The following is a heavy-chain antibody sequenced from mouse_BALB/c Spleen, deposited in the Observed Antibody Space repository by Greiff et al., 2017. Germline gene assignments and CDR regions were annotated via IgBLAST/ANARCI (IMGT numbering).Heavy chain of an antibody. CDR3: ARYDCYYHYAMDY. CDR1: GYSITSDYA. J-gene: IGHJ4*01. CDR2: ISYSGST. V-gene: IGHV3-2*02. Sequence: EVQLQESGPGLVKPSQSLSLTCTVTGYSITSDYAWNWIRQFPGNKLEWMGYISYSGSTSYNPSLKSRISITRDTSKNQFFLQLNSVTTEDTATYYCARYDCYYHYAMDYWGQGTSVTVSS. D-gene: IGHD2-3*01.